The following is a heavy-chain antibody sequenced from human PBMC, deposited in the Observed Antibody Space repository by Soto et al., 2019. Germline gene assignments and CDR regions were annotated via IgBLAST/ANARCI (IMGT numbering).Heavy chain of an antibody. D-gene: IGHD3-10*01. CDR3: ARGKGLLLWFGELHPHNY. CDR2: INHSGST. CDR1: GGSFSGYY. J-gene: IGHJ4*02. Sequence: QVQLQQWGAGLLKPSETLSLTCAVYGGSFSGYYWSWIRQPPGKRLEWIGEINHSGSTNYNPSLKSRVTISVDTSKNQFSLKLSSVTAADTAVYYCARGKGLLLWFGELHPHNYWGQGTLVTVSS. V-gene: IGHV4-34*01.